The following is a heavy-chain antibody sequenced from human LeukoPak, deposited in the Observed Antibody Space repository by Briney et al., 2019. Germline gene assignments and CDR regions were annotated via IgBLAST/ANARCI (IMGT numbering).Heavy chain of an antibody. Sequence: GGSLRLSCASSGFIFTNYAMSWVRQTPRTGLEWIASVTGGGVNTYYADSVKGRFTVSRDTSKKTLSLQMNSLRDEDTAIYYCARGTSPLDYWYFDLWGSGTLVTVSS. J-gene: IGHJ2*01. CDR3: ARGTSPLDYWYFDL. V-gene: IGHV3-23*01. D-gene: IGHD3-16*02. CDR2: VTGGGVNT. CDR1: GFIFTNYA.